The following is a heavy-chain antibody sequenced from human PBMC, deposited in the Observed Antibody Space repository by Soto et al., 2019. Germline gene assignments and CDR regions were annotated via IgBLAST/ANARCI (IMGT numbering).Heavy chain of an antibody. CDR3: ARDRGSLTGNYYYGMYV. V-gene: IGHV5-10-1*01. CDR1: GYSFTSYW. D-gene: IGHD7-27*01. J-gene: IGHJ6*02. Sequence: GESLKISCKGSGYSFTSYWISWVRQMPGKGLEWMGRIDPSDSYTNYSPSFQGHVTISADKSISTAYLQWSSLKASDTAVYYCARDRGSLTGNYYYGMYVWGQGTTVTVSS. CDR2: IDPSDSYT.